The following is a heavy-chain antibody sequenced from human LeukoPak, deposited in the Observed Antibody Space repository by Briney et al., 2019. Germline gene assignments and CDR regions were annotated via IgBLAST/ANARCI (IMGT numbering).Heavy chain of an antibody. V-gene: IGHV1-2*02. J-gene: IGHJ5*02. Sequence: GASVKVSCKASGYTFTGYYMHWVRQAPGQGLEWMGWINPNSGGTNYAQKFQGRVTMTRDTSISTAYMELSRLRSDDTAVYYCARGAEWELLVIWFDPWGQGTLVTVSS. CDR2: INPNSGGT. CDR1: GYTFTGYY. CDR3: ARGAEWELLVIWFDP. D-gene: IGHD1-26*01.